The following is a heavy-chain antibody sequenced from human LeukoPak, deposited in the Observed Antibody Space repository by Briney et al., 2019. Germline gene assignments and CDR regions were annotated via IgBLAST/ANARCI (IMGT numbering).Heavy chain of an antibody. Sequence: GASVKVSCKVSGYTLTELSMHWVRQAPGKGLEWMGGFDPEDGETIYAQKFQGRVTITADESTSTAYMELSSLRSEDTAVYYCASPEGGYSYGYVYWGQGTLVTVSS. CDR2: FDPEDGET. J-gene: IGHJ4*02. D-gene: IGHD5-18*01. CDR1: GYTLTELS. V-gene: IGHV1-24*01. CDR3: ASPEGGYSYGYVY.